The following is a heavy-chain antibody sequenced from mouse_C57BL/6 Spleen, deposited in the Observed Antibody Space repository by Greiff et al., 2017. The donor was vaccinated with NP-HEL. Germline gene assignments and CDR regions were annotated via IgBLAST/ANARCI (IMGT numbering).Heavy chain of an antibody. Sequence: QVQLKESGPELVKPGASVKISCKASGYAFSSSWMNWVKQRPGKGLEWIGRIYPGDGDTNYNGKFKGKATLTADKSSSTAYMQLSSLTSEDSAVYFCARREEYYYGSSSYFDVWGTGTTVTVSS. CDR3: ARREEYYYGSSSYFDV. J-gene: IGHJ1*03. CDR2: IYPGDGDT. D-gene: IGHD1-1*01. V-gene: IGHV1-82*01. CDR1: GYAFSSSW.